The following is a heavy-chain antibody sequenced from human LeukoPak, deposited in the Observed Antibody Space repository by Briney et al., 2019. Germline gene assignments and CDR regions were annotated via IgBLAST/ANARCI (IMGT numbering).Heavy chain of an antibody. CDR3: ARAPTYSGSHY. CDR1: GGSISNGGYY. J-gene: IGHJ4*02. CDR2: IYYSGST. V-gene: IGHV4-31*03. Sequence: TLSLTCTVSGGSISNGGYYWSWIRQHPGTGLEWIGYIYYSGSTYYNPSLKSRVNISVDTSKNQFSLKLNSVTAADTAVYYCARAPTYSGSHYWGQGTLVTVSS. D-gene: IGHD1-26*01.